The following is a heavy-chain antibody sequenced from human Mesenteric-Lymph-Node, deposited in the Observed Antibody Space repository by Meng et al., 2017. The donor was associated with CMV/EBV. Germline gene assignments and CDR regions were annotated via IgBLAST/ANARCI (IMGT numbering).Heavy chain of an antibody. D-gene: IGHD5-18*01. CDR2: IKREGRST. V-gene: IGHV3-74*01. J-gene: IGHJ4*02. CDR3: GVYSYGSD. Sequence: GKGMEWEKRIKREGRSTRKAESVKGRLTIYRDNAKNTLYLKMNSLRAEDTAVYYCGVYSYGSDWGQGTLVTVS.